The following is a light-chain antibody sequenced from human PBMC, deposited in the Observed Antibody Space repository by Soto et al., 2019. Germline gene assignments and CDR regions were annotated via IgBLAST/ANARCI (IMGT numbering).Light chain of an antibody. CDR2: LGS. V-gene: IGKV2-28*01. J-gene: IGKJ5*01. CDR1: QSLLHSNGYNY. CDR3: MQALQTPIT. Sequence: EIVVTQSPLSLPVTPGEPASISCRSSQSLLHSNGYNYLDWYLQKPGQSPQLLIYLGSTRASGVPDRFSGSGSGTDFTLKISRVEAEDVGVYYCMQALQTPITFDQGTRLEIK.